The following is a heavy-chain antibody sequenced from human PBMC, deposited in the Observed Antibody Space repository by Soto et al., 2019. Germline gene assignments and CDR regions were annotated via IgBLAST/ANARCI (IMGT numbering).Heavy chain of an antibody. J-gene: IGHJ4*02. D-gene: IGHD1-20*01. CDR2: ISYDGSNK. CDR1: GFTFSSYG. CDR3: AKLGITGTGIDY. Sequence: QVQLVESGGGVVQPGRSLRLSCAASGFTFSSYGMHWVRQAPGKGLEWVAVISYDGSNKYYADSVKGRFTISRDNSKNPLYLQMNSLRAEDTAVYYCAKLGITGTGIDYWGQGTLVTVSS. V-gene: IGHV3-30*18.